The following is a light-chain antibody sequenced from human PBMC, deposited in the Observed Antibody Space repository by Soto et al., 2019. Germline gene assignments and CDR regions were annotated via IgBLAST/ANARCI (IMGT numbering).Light chain of an antibody. V-gene: IGKV1-5*03. CDR3: QQYTNWPPWT. J-gene: IGKJ1*01. CDR1: QSISTC. Sequence: IQMTQSPSTLSASVGDRVTFTCRASQSISTCLAWYQQKPGKAPKLLIYKACTLEVGVPSRFSGSGSETEFTLTISSLQSEDYAIYYCQQYTNWPPWTFGQGTKVDIK. CDR2: KAC.